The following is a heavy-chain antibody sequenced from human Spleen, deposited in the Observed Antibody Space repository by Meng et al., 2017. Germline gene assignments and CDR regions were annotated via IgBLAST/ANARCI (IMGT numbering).Heavy chain of an antibody. Sequence: SETLSLTCAAYGGSFSGYYWSWIRQPPGKGLEWIGEINHSGSTNYNPSLKSRVTISVDTSKNQFALKLSSVTAADTAVYYCARGPTTMAHDFGYWGQGTLVTVSS. CDR3: ARGPTTMAHDFGY. V-gene: IGHV4-34*01. D-gene: IGHD4-11*01. CDR1: GGSFSGYY. J-gene: IGHJ4*02. CDR2: INHSGST.